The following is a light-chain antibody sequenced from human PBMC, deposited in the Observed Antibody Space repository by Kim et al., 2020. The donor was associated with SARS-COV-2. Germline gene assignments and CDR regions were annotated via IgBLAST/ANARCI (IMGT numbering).Light chain of an antibody. CDR3: QQRSSWPLT. CDR2: GAS. CDR1: QSVSSY. V-gene: IGKV3-11*01. Sequence: LFPGERGTRSCRASQSVSSYLAWYQQKPGQAPRLLIYGASYRATGIPARFSGSGSGTDFTLTISTLEPEDFAVYYCQQRSSWPLTFGGGTKVDIK. J-gene: IGKJ4*01.